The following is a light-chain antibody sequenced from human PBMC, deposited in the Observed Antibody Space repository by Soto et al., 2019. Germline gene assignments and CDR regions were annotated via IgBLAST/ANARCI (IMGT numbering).Light chain of an antibody. CDR3: QSYDSRLIVV. CDR1: SSNIGAGYD. CDR2: GDS. Sequence: QSVLTQPPSVSGAPGQRVTISCTGSSSNIGAGYDVHWYQQLPGSAPKLLIHGDSNRPSGVPDRFSASKAGTSASLAITGLQAEDEADYHCQSYDSRLIVVFGGGTKLTVL. J-gene: IGLJ2*01. V-gene: IGLV1-40*01.